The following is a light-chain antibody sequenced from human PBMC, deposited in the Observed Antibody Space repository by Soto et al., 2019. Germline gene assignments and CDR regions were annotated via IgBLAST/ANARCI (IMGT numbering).Light chain of an antibody. CDR1: QSVSSSY. CDR3: QQYSNSAWT. V-gene: IGKV3-20*01. Sequence: EIVLTQSPGTLSLSPGERATLSCRASQSVSSSYLGWYQQKPGQAPRLLIFGASSRATGIPDRFSGSGSESDFTLTITSLEPEDFAVYYCQQYSNSAWTFGQGTRVEIK. J-gene: IGKJ1*01. CDR2: GAS.